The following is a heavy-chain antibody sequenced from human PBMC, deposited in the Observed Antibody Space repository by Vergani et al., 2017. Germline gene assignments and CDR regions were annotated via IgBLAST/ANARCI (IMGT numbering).Heavy chain of an antibody. Sequence: QVQLQESGPGLVKPSQTLSLTCTVSGGSISSGSYYWGWIRQPPGKGLEWIGSIYYSGSTYYNPSLKSRVTISVDTSKNQFSLKLSSVTAADTAVYYCARDYYDSSGYYWAIFDYWGQGTLVTVSS. CDR1: GGSISSGSYY. J-gene: IGHJ4*02. CDR2: IYYSGST. D-gene: IGHD3-22*01. V-gene: IGHV4-39*07. CDR3: ARDYYDSSGYYWAIFDY.